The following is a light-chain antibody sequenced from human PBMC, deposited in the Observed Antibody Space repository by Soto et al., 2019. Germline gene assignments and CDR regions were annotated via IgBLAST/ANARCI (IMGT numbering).Light chain of an antibody. J-gene: IGKJ1*01. CDR1: QSISTY. CDR2: GAS. CDR3: QQRTSWPLTWT. V-gene: IGKV3-11*01. Sequence: IVLTQSPATLSLSPGERATLSCRASQSISTYLAWYRQTPGQAPRLLIHGASNRATGIPARISGSGSGTDFTLTIGSLEPEDFAVYYCQQRTSWPLTWTFGQGTKVEIK.